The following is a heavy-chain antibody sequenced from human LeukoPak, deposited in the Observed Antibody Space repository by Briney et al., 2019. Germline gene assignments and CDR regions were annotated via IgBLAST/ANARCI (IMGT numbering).Heavy chain of an antibody. CDR1: GGSISSYY. V-gene: IGHV4-4*07. CDR2: IYTSGST. D-gene: IGHD2-15*01. CDR3: ARAICSGGSCYPYYFDY. J-gene: IGHJ4*02. Sequence: SETLSLTCTVSGGSISSYYWSWIRQPAGKGLEWIGRIYTSGSTNYNPSLKSRVTMSVDTSKNQFSLKLSSVTAADTAVYYCARAICSGGSCYPYYFDYWGQGTLVTVSS.